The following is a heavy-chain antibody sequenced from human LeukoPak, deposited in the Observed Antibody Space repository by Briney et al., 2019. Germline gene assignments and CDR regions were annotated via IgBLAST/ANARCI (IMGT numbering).Heavy chain of an antibody. CDR1: GFTFSSYE. Sequence: GGSLRLSCAASGFTFSSYEMNWVRQAPGKGLEGVSYISSSGSTIYYADSVKGRFTISRDNAKNSLYLQMNSLRAEDTAVYYCAGGRGDYVWGSYRYGEFDYWGQGTLVTVSS. V-gene: IGHV3-48*03. J-gene: IGHJ4*02. CDR2: ISSSGSTI. D-gene: IGHD3-16*02. CDR3: AGGRGDYVWGSYRYGEFDY.